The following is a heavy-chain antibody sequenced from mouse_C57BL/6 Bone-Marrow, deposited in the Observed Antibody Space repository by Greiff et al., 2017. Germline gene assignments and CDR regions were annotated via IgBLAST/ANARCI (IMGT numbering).Heavy chain of an antibody. V-gene: IGHV1-59*01. D-gene: IGHD4-1*01. CDR3: ARWGLGPYYFDY. CDR2: IDPSDSYT. Sequence: VQLQQPGAELVRPGTSVKLSCKASGYTFTSYWMHWVKQRPGQGLEWIGVIDPSDSYTNYNQKFKGKATLTVDTSSSTAYMQLSSLTSEDSAVYYCARWGLGPYYFDYWGQGTTLTVSS. J-gene: IGHJ2*01. CDR1: GYTFTSYW.